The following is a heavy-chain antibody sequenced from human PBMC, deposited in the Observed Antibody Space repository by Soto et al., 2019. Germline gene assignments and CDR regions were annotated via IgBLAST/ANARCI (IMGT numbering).Heavy chain of an antibody. J-gene: IGHJ5*02. V-gene: IGHV4-34*01. CDR1: GGSFSGYY. CDR3: ARVPRYCTNGVCPTAEFGP. Sequence: SETLSLSCAVYGGSFSGYYWSWIRQPPGKGLEWIGEINHSGSTNYNPSLKSRVTISVDTSKNQFSLKLSSVTAADTAVYYCARVPRYCTNGVCPTAEFGPWGQGTLVTVSS. CDR2: INHSGST. D-gene: IGHD2-8*01.